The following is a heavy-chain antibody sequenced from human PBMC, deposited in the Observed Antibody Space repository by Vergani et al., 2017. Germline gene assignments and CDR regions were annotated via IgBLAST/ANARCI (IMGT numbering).Heavy chain of an antibody. J-gene: IGHJ6*02. CDR3: AKEGKNDYGMDV. CDR2: ISWNSGSI. Sequence: EVQLVESGGGLVQPGRSLRLSCAASGFTFDDYAMHWVRQAPGKGLEWVSGISWNSGSIGYADSVKGRFTISRDNAKNSLYLQMNSLRAEDTALYYCAKEGKNDYGMDVWGQGTTVTVSS. CDR1: GFTFDDYA. V-gene: IGHV3-9*01. D-gene: IGHD3-10*01.